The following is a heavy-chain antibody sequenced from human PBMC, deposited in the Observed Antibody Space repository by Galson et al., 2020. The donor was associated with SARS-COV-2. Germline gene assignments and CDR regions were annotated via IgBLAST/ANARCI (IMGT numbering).Heavy chain of an antibody. CDR3: ARALVLLWFGELFSGNWFDP. J-gene: IGHJ5*02. CDR2: IYHSGST. V-gene: IGHV4-38-2*02. D-gene: IGHD3-10*01. CDR1: GYSISSGYY. Sequence: ASETLSLTCTVSGYSISSGYYWGWIRQPPGKGLEWIGSIYHSGSTYHNPSLTSRVTISVDTSKNQFSLKLSSVTAADTAVYYCARALVLLWFGELFSGNWFDPWGQGTLVTVSS.